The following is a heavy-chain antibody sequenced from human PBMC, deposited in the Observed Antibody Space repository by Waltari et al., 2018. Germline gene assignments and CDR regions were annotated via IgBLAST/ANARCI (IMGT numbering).Heavy chain of an antibody. Sequence: QVQLQESGPGLVKPSETLSLTCTVSGGSITSWHWSWIRQPPGKGLEWIGHVYHSGTTNYNSSLESRVTISVETSKNQFSLRLSSVTAADTAMYYCARQGDGYKSHHVFDIWGQGTMVTVSS. CDR1: GGSITSWH. CDR3: ARQGDGYKSHHVFDI. J-gene: IGHJ3*02. V-gene: IGHV4-59*08. CDR2: VYHSGTT. D-gene: IGHD5-12*01.